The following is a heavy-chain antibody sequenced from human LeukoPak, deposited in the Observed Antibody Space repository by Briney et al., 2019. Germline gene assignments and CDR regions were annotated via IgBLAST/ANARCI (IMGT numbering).Heavy chain of an antibody. Sequence: ASVKVSCKGSGYTFNGYYMHWVRQAPGQGLEWMGWINPNSGTTNYAQKFQGRVTVARDTSISTAYMELSRLESDDTAVYYCARDLMTTPTWDFDYWGQGTLVTVAS. D-gene: IGHD3-16*01. CDR1: GYTFNGYY. CDR2: INPNSGTT. CDR3: ARDLMTTPTWDFDY. J-gene: IGHJ4*02. V-gene: IGHV1-2*02.